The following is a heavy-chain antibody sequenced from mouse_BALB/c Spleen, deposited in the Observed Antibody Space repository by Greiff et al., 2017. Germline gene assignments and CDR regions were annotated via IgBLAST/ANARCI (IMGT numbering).Heavy chain of an antibody. CDR3: AREPSYYYGSSSSAWFAY. V-gene: IGHV14-3*02. Sequence: EVQLQQSGAELVKPGASVKLSCTASGFNIKDTYMHWVKQRPEQGLEWIGRIDPANGNTKYDPKFQGKATITADTSSNTAYLQLSSLTSEDTAVYYCAREPSYYYGSSSSAWFAYWGQGTLVTVSA. CDR2: IDPANGNT. CDR1: GFNIKDTY. D-gene: IGHD1-1*01. J-gene: IGHJ3*01.